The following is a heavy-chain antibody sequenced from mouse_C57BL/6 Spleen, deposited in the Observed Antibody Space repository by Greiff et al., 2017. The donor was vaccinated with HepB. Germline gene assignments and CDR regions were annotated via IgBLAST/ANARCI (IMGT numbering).Heavy chain of an antibody. Sequence: VQVVESGAELVKPGASVKLSCKASGYTFTSYWMHWVKQRPGQGLEWIGMIHPNSGSTNYNEKFKSKATLTVDKSSSTAYMQLSSLTSEDSAVYYCARRGDYGSSLMDYWGQGTSVTVSS. D-gene: IGHD1-1*01. V-gene: IGHV1-64*01. CDR2: IHPNSGST. J-gene: IGHJ4*01. CDR3: ARRGDYGSSLMDY. CDR1: GYTFTSYW.